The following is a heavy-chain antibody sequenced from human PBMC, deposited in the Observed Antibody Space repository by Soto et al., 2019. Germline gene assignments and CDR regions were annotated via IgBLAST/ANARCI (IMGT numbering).Heavy chain of an antibody. J-gene: IGHJ4*02. CDR3: ASLLRRDGYDY. D-gene: IGHD3-22*01. Sequence: KSSETLSLTCTVSGGSISSYYWSWIRQPPGKGLEWIGYIYYSGSTNYNPSLKSRVTISVDTSKNQFSLKLSSVTAADTAVYYCASLLRRDGYDYWGQGTLVTVSS. CDR1: GGSISSYY. V-gene: IGHV4-59*01. CDR2: IYYSGST.